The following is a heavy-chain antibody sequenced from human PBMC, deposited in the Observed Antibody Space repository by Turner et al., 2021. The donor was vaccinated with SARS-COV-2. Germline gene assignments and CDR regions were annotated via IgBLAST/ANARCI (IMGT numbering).Heavy chain of an antibody. J-gene: IGHJ4*02. D-gene: IGHD6-13*01. V-gene: IGHV4-31*03. Sequence: QLQLQESGPGLAKPSETLSLTCTVSGDSIRSSGYHWSWIRQPPGKGLEWIGSINYNGNTYYNTSLQSRATISVDTSKNQFSLGLSAVAAADTAVYYCARDRSLDFWGQGTLVTVSS. CDR3: ARDRSLDF. CDR2: INYNGNT. CDR1: GDSIRSSGYH.